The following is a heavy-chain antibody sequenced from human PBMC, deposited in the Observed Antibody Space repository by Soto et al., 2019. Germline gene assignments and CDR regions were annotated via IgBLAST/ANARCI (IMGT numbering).Heavy chain of an antibody. CDR3: AKASGYTYGYPLDD. J-gene: IGHJ4*02. D-gene: IGHD5-18*01. CDR2: ISGSDGNT. Sequence: LRLSCAASGFTFSTYAMSWVRQAPGKGLEWVSCISGSDGNTYYADSVKGRFTISRDYSKNTLYLQMSSLRAEDTALYYCAKASGYTYGYPLDDWGRGTLVTVSS. CDR1: GFTFSTYA. V-gene: IGHV3-23*01.